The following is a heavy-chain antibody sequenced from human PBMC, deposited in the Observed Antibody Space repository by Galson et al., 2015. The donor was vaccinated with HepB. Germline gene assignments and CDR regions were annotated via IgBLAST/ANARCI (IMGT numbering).Heavy chain of an antibody. CDR1: AYSISSGYF. CDR2: IFHSGST. CDR3: ARVPEAPSTRFFDS. D-gene: IGHD2/OR15-2a*01. J-gene: IGHJ4*02. V-gene: IGHV4-38-2*02. Sequence: LSLTCTVSAYSISSGYFWGWIRQPPGKGLEWIGSIFHSGSTYYNPSLKSRVFISVDTSKNQFSLKVGSVTAADTAVYYCARVPEAPSTRFFDSWGQGTLVTVSS.